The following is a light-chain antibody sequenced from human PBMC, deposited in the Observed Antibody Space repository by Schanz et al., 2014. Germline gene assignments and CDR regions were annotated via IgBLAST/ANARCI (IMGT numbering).Light chain of an antibody. V-gene: IGKV3-20*01. Sequence: EIVLTQSPGTLSLSPGERATLSCRASQSISSSFLAWYQQRPGQAPRLLIYDASSRASGIPDRFSGRGSGTDFTLTISSLEPEDFAVYFCHQYGTSPLTFGGGTKVEIK. CDR3: HQYGTSPLT. CDR2: DAS. CDR1: QSISSSF. J-gene: IGKJ4*01.